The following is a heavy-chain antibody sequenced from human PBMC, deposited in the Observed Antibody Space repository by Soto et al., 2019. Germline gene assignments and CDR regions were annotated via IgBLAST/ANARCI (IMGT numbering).Heavy chain of an antibody. CDR1: GGTFSSYA. CDR2: IIPIFGTA. CDR3: ARAHRRDGGNPSWGY. D-gene: IGHD2-15*01. J-gene: IGHJ4*02. V-gene: IGHV1-69*01. Sequence: QVQLVXXXXEVKKPGSSVKVSCKASGGTFSSYAISWVRQAPGQGLEXMGGIIPIFGTANYAQKFQGRVTITADESTSTAYMELSSLRSEDTAVYYCARAHRRDGGNPSWGYWGQGTLVTVSS.